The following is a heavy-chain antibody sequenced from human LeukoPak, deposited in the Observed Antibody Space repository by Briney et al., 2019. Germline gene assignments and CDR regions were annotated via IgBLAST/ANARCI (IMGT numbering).Heavy chain of an antibody. CDR1: GGSINSYY. CDR2: IYYSGST. D-gene: IGHD5-18*01. J-gene: IGHJ3*02. CDR3: ARGVVDTAMSNAFDI. Sequence: SETLSLTCTVSGGSINSYYWSWIRQPPGKGLEWIGYIYYSGSTNYNPSLKSRVTISVDTSKNQFSLKLSSVTAADTAVYYCARGVVDTAMSNAFDIWGQGTMVTVSS. V-gene: IGHV4-59*01.